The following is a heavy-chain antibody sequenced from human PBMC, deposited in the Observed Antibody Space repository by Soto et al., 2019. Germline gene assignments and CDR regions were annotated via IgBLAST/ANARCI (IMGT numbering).Heavy chain of an antibody. CDR2: INQDGSEK. CDR1: GFTFSSYA. V-gene: IGHV3-7*01. D-gene: IGHD2-8*01. J-gene: IGHJ5*02. CDR3: SRSLNA. Sequence: GGSLRLSCAASGFTFSSYAMTWVRQAPGKGLEWVANINQDGSEKNYVDSLKGRFTISRDNAKNSLYLQMSSLTADDSALYYCSRSLNAWGKGTLVTVSS.